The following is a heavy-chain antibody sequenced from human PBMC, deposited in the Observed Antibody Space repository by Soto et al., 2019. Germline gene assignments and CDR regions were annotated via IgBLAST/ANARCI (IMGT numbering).Heavy chain of an antibody. V-gene: IGHV4-59*01. CDR1: GGSISSYY. CDR2: VSYSGIT. Sequence: SETLSLTCTVSGGSISSYYCSWIRQPPGKGLEWIGSVSYSGITNYNPSLKSRVTISVDTSKNHFSLKLSSVTAADTAVYFCARGVAAAGTPYYFDMSVWGQGTTVTVSS. J-gene: IGHJ6*02. CDR3: ARGVAAAGTPYYFDMSV. D-gene: IGHD6-13*01.